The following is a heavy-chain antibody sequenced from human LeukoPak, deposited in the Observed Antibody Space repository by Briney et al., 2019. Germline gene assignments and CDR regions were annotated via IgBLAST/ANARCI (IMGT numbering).Heavy chain of an antibody. D-gene: IGHD2-15*01. CDR2: IYYSGST. Sequence: SETLSLTCTVSGGSISSGGYYWSWIRQHPGKGLEWIGYIYYSGSTYYNPSLKSRVTISVDTSKNQFSLKLSSVTAADTAVYYCARDRYCSGGSCYRFWFDPWGQGTLVTVSS. CDR3: ARDRYCSGGSCYRFWFDP. CDR1: GGSISSGGYY. V-gene: IGHV4-31*03. J-gene: IGHJ5*02.